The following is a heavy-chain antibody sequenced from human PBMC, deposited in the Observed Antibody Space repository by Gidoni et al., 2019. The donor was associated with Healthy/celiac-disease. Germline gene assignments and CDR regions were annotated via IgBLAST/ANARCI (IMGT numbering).Heavy chain of an antibody. D-gene: IGHD2-15*01. J-gene: IGHJ4*02. CDR2: IYPGDSDT. CDR1: GYSFTSYW. Sequence: EVQLLQSGAEVKKPGASLKTSCTGSGYSFTSYWRGWVRQMPGKGLEWMEIIYPGDSDTRYSPYFQGQVTISADKSISTAYLQWSSLKASDTAMYYCASSTLGYCSGGSCWTGGFDYWGQGTLVTVSS. V-gene: IGHV5-51*01. CDR3: ASSTLGYCSGGSCWTGGFDY.